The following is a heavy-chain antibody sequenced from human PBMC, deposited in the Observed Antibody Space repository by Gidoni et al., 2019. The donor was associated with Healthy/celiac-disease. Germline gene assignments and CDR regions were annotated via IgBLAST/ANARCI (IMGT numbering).Heavy chain of an antibody. CDR2: INHSGST. V-gene: IGHV4-34*01. D-gene: IGHD2-15*01. J-gene: IGHJ5*02. Sequence: QVQLQQLGAGLLKPSETLSLTCAVYGGSFSGYYWSWIRQPPGKGLEWIGEINHSGSTNYNPSLKSRVTISVDTSKNQFSLKLSSVTAADTAVYYCATRYCSGGSCWFDPWGQGTLVTVSS. CDR3: ATRYCSGGSCWFDP. CDR1: GGSFSGYY.